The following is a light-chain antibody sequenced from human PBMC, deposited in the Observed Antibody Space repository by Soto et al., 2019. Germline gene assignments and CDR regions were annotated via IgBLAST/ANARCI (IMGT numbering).Light chain of an antibody. CDR3: QQQNSYPWT. CDR1: QSINSW. Sequence: DIQMTQSPSTLSAYVGDTVTITCRASQSINSWLAWYQQSPGKAPKVLIYKASSLESGVPSRFSGSGSGTAFPLTISRLQPDDFATYYCQQQNSYPWTFGQGTKVEIK. V-gene: IGKV1-5*03. CDR2: KAS. J-gene: IGKJ1*01.